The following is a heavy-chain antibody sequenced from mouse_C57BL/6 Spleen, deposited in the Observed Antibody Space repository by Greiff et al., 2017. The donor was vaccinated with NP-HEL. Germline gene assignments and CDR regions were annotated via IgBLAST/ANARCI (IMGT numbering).Heavy chain of an antibody. J-gene: IGHJ1*03. CDR2: INYDGSST. CDR1: GFTFSDYY. CDR3: ARDLGREYFDV. Sequence: EVKVVESEGGLVQPGSSMKLSCTASGFTFSDYYMAWVRQVPEKGLEWVANINYDGSSTYYLDSLKSRFIISRDNAKNILYLQMSSLKSEDTATYYCARDLGREYFDVWGTGTTVTVSS. V-gene: IGHV5-16*01. D-gene: IGHD4-1*01.